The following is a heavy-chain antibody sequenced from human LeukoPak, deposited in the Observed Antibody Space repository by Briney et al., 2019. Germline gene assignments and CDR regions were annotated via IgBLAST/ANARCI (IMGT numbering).Heavy chain of an antibody. Sequence: ASVKVSFKASGYTFTGYYVHWVRQAPGQGLEWMGWINPNSGGTNYARKFQGRVTMTRDTSISTAYMELSRLRSDDTAVYYCARDYSASGSYYPGTFDYWGQGTLVTVSS. CDR3: ARDYSASGSYYPGTFDY. D-gene: IGHD3-10*01. CDR1: GYTFTGYY. V-gene: IGHV1-2*02. J-gene: IGHJ4*02. CDR2: INPNSGGT.